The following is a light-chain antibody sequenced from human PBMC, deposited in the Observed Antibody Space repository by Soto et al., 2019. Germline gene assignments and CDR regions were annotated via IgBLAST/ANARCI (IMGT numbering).Light chain of an antibody. CDR2: EVS. V-gene: IGKV2-30*02. Sequence: DVVITQSPLSLPVTLGQPASISCTSSQSLIHSDGSTYLSWFQQRPGQSPRRLIYEVSDRDSGGADRLSGNGSGTDLSLIVSRVEDEDVGDYYCMQGTHWPWTVGQGPEVEIK. CDR3: MQGTHWPWT. J-gene: IGKJ1*01. CDR1: QSLIHSDGSTY.